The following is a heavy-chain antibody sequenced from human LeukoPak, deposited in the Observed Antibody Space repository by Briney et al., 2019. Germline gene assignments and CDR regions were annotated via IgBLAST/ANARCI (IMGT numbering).Heavy chain of an antibody. CDR2: ISGSGGST. Sequence: GGSLRLSCAASGFTFSSYAMSWVRQAPGKGLEWVSAISGSGGSTYYADSVKGRFTISRDNSKNTLYLQMNSLRAEDTAVYYCAKDLRGYYGSGSPSGLDYWGLGTLVTVSS. J-gene: IGHJ4*02. CDR1: GFTFSSYA. V-gene: IGHV3-23*01. D-gene: IGHD3-10*01. CDR3: AKDLRGYYGSGSPSGLDY.